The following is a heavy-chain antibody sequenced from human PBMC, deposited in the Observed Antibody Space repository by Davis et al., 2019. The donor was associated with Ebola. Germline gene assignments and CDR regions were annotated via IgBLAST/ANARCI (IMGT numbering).Heavy chain of an antibody. V-gene: IGHV3-74*01. CDR1: GFTFNNHW. Sequence: GESLKISCAASGFTFNNHWMHWVRQAPGKGLVWVSRINSDGSSTNYADSVKGRFTISRDNAKNTLNLQMNSLRAEDTAVYYCARAGEKRNAMDDWGQGTAVTVSS. D-gene: IGHD3-16*01. CDR2: INSDGSST. J-gene: IGHJ6*02. CDR3: ARAGEKRNAMDD.